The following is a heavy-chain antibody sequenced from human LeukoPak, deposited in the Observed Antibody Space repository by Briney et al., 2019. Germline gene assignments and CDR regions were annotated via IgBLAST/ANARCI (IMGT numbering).Heavy chain of an antibody. CDR2: IYYSGST. CDR1: GGSISGFY. CDR3: ARGSWFGYNWFAP. Sequence: SETLSLTCTVSGGSISGFYWSWIRQPPGEGLEWIGYIYYSGSTNYNPSLKSRVTISVDTSKNQFSLKLSSVTAADTAVYYCARGSWFGYNWFAPWGQGTLVTVSS. V-gene: IGHV4-59*12. J-gene: IGHJ5*02. D-gene: IGHD3-10*01.